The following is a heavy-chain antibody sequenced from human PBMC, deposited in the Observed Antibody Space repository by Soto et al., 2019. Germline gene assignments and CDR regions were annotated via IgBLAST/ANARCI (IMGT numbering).Heavy chain of an antibody. CDR1: GFTFSSYA. J-gene: IGHJ4*02. V-gene: IGHV3-23*01. CDR2: ISGSGGST. Sequence: PGWSLRLSCAASGFTFSSYAMSWVRQAPGKGLEWVSAISGSGGSTYYADSVKGRFTISRDNSKNTLYLQMNSLRAEDTAVYYCAKDSYYYDSSGYLPFDYWGQGTLVTVSS. D-gene: IGHD3-22*01. CDR3: AKDSYYYDSSGYLPFDY.